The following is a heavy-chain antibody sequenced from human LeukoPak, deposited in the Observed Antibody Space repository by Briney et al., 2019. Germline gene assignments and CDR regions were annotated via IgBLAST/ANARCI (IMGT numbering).Heavy chain of an antibody. Sequence: TGGSLRLSCAASGFTFSSYAMTWVRQAPGKGLEWVSVIYSDGTTFYSDSVKGRFTISRDNSKNTLYLQMNSLRAEDTAVYYCAREHYDFWSGYPSWGQGTLVTVSS. CDR1: GFTFSSYA. CDR3: AREHYDFWSGYPS. J-gene: IGHJ4*02. D-gene: IGHD3-3*01. CDR2: IYSDGTT. V-gene: IGHV3-53*01.